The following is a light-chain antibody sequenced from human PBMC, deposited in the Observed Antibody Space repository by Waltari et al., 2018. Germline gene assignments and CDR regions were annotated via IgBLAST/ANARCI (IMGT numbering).Light chain of an antibody. CDR2: GAS. CDR3: QQYGRSWNT. V-gene: IGKV3-20*01. J-gene: IGKJ2*01. Sequence: EFVLTQSPGTLSLSPGERATLSCRASQSVSSSYLAWYQQKPGQAPRLLIHGASSRATGIPDRFSGSGSGTDFTLTISRLEPEDFAVYYCQQYGRSWNTFGQGTKLEIK. CDR1: QSVSSSY.